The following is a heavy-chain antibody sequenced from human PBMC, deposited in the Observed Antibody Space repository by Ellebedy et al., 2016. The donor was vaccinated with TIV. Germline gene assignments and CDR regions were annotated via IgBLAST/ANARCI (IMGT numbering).Heavy chain of an antibody. CDR1: GGTFSSYA. D-gene: IGHD3-10*01. CDR3: ARGYGGYYYYYYMDV. CDR2: IIPIFGTA. J-gene: IGHJ6*03. Sequence: SVKVSXKASGGTFSSYAISWVRQAPGQGLEWMGGIIPIFGTANYAQKFQGRVTITADESTSTAYMELSSLRSEDTAVYYCARGYGGYYYYYYMDVWGKGTTVTVSS. V-gene: IGHV1-69*13.